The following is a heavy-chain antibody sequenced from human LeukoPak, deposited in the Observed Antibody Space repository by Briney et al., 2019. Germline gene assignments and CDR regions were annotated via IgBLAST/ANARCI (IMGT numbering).Heavy chain of an antibody. D-gene: IGHD3-10*01. CDR3: ARGHVLLWFGELY. J-gene: IGHJ4*02. CDR2: IYSGGST. CDR1: GFTVSSNY. V-gene: IGHV3-66*01. Sequence: GGSLRLSCAASGFTVSSNYMSWVRQAPGKGLEWVSVIYSGGSTYYADSVKGRFTISRDNSKNTLYLQVNSLRAEDTAVYYCARGHVLLWFGELYWGQGTLVTVSS.